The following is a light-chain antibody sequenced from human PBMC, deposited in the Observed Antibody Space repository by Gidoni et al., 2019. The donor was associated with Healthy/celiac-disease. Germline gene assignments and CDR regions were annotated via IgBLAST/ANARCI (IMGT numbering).Light chain of an antibody. CDR1: QSVLYSSNNKNY. CDR3: QQYYSTPPT. V-gene: IGKV4-1*01. J-gene: IGKJ1*01. CDR2: WVS. Sequence: DIVMTQSPDSLAVSLGERATINCKSSQSVLYSSNNKNYLAWYQQKPGQPPKLLIYWVSTRESGVPDRFGGSGSGTDFTLTISSLQAEDVAVYYCQQYYSTPPTFGQGTKVEIK.